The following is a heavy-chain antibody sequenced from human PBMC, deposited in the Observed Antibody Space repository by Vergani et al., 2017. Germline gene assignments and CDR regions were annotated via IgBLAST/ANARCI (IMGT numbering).Heavy chain of an antibody. CDR1: GGTFSSYA. V-gene: IGHV1-69*12. J-gene: IGHJ6*02. Sequence: QVQLVQSGAEVKKPGSSVKVSCKASGGTFSSYAISWVRQAPGQGLEWMGGIIPIFGTANYAQKFQGRVTITAAESTSTAYMGLSSLRSQDTAVYYCAGVRCSSTSCYAGYYNYGMDVWGQGTTVTVSS. D-gene: IGHD2-2*01. CDR2: IIPIFGTA. CDR3: AGVRCSSTSCYAGYYNYGMDV.